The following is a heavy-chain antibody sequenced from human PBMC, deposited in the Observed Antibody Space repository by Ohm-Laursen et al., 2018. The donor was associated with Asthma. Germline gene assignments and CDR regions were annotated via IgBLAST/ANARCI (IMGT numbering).Heavy chain of an antibody. CDR1: GGSISSYY. Sequence: GTLSLTCTVSGGSISSYYWSWIRQPPGKGLEWIGYIYYSGSTNYNPSLKSRVTISVDTSKNQFSLKLSSVTAADTAVYYCARGSEPGYCSGGSCWVGVRYYYYGMDVWGQGTTVTVSS. CDR3: ARGSEPGYCSGGSCWVGVRYYYYGMDV. J-gene: IGHJ6*02. CDR2: IYYSGST. V-gene: IGHV4-59*01. D-gene: IGHD2-15*01.